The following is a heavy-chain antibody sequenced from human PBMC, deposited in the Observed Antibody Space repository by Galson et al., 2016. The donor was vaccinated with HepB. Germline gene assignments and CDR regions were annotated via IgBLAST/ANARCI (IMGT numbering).Heavy chain of an antibody. Sequence: SLRLSCAASGFTFNIYAMSWVHLAPGKGLEWVSAISSGGTTYYADSVKGRFTISRDNSKNTLSLQMNSLRAEDTAVYYCAKDRDSNWYEKYFQHWGQGTLVTVSS. J-gene: IGHJ1*01. CDR2: ISSGGTT. CDR1: GFTFNIYA. CDR3: AKDRDSNWYEKYFQH. D-gene: IGHD6-13*01. V-gene: IGHV3-23*01.